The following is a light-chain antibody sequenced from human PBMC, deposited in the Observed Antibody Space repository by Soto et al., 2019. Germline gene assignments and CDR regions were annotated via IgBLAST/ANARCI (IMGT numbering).Light chain of an antibody. CDR3: RPYTRSCTLT. Sequence: QSALTQPASVSGSPGQSITISCVGTSGDIGDYNYVSWYQQHPGKVPKVIIYDVSNRPSGVSYRFSGTKSGNTASLTVSGLQAEDEADYYCRPYTRSCTLTFATGLKVTVL. CDR2: DVS. V-gene: IGLV2-14*01. CDR1: SGDIGDYNY. J-gene: IGLJ1*01.